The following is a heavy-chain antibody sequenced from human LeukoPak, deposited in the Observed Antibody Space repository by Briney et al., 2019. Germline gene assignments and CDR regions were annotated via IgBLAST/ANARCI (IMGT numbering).Heavy chain of an antibody. V-gene: IGHV3-23*01. J-gene: IGHJ4*02. CDR3: AKDRYCSSTSCYGVIDY. Sequence: GGSLRLSCAASGFTFSSYAMSWVRQAPGKGLEGVSVISDSGGSIYYTDSVKGRFTLSRDNSKNTLYLKMNSLTAEDTAVYYCAKDRYCSSTSCYGVIDYWGQGTLVTVSS. CDR1: GFTFSSYA. CDR2: ISDSGGSI. D-gene: IGHD2-2*01.